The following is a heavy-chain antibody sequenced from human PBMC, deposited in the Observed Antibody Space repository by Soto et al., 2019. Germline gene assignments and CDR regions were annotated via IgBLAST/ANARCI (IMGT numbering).Heavy chain of an antibody. J-gene: IGHJ5*02. CDR1: GGTFSSYA. Sequence: QVQLVQSGAEVKKPGSSVKVSCKASGGTFSSYAISWVRQAPGQGLEWMGGIIPIFGTANYAQKFQGRVTITGDESTSTASMELSRLRSADTAVYYCASSQQWLAWFDPWGQGTLVTVSS. V-gene: IGHV1-69*12. D-gene: IGHD6-19*01. CDR3: ASSQQWLAWFDP. CDR2: IIPIFGTA.